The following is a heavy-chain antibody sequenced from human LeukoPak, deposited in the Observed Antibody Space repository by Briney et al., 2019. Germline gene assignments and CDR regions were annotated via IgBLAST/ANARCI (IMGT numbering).Heavy chain of an antibody. CDR1: GSNFRDHW. J-gene: IGHJ4*02. CDR2: IKTDGSET. Sequence: GGSLRLSCAASGSNFRDHWMDWVRQAPGKGLEWVGHIKTDGSETYYLDSLRGRFSISRDNTNNALYLQMNSLRVEDTAVYYCVKNNGWFHLAQWGQGTLVTVSS. D-gene: IGHD6-19*01. V-gene: IGHV3-7*03. CDR3: VKNNGWFHLAQ.